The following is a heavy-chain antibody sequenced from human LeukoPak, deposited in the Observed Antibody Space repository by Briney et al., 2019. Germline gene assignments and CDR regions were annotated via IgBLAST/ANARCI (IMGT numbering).Heavy chain of an antibody. J-gene: IGHJ4*02. D-gene: IGHD3-22*01. Sequence: ASVRLSFKASVYTFTSYGINWVRQPPGQGLEWMVWISAYNGNTNYAQNLQGRVTMTTDTSTSTAYMELRSLRSDDTAVYYCARKCYDSSGYYFDYWGQGTLVTVSS. V-gene: IGHV1-18*01. CDR3: ARKCYDSSGYYFDY. CDR2: ISAYNGNT. CDR1: VYTFTSYG.